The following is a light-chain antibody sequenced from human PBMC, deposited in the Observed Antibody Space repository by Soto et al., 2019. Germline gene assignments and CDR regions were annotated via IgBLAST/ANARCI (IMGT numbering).Light chain of an antibody. CDR1: QSVSSN. CDR2: GAS. Sequence: EIVMTQSPATLSVSPGERATLSCRASQSVSSNLAWYQQKPGQAPRLLIYGASTRATGIPARFSGSGSGTEFTLTISSLQSEDFAVYYRQQYNNRPPWTFGQGTKVEIK. V-gene: IGKV3-15*01. CDR3: QQYNNRPPWT. J-gene: IGKJ1*01.